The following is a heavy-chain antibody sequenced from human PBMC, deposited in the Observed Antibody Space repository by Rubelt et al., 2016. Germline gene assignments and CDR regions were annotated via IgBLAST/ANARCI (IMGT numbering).Heavy chain of an antibody. Sequence: EVQLVESGGGLVQPGGSLRPSCAAPGSTFSNSWMHRVRHALGKGLVWVSRIKCAGSSTSYADFVKGRFTIARYNANTTLYLQMNSLRADDTAIYYCARGLPHGYWCQGTLVAVSS. V-gene: IGHV3-74*01. CDR1: GSTFSNSW. D-gene: IGHD3-16*01. J-gene: IGHJ4*02. CDR2: IKCAGSST. CDR3: ARGLPHGY.